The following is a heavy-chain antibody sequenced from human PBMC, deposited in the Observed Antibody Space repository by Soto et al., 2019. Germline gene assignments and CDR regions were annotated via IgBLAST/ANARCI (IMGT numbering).Heavy chain of an antibody. CDR1: GYTFTGYD. J-gene: IGHJ3*02. CDR2: INPNSGGT. D-gene: IGHD2-2*01. V-gene: IGHV1-2*04. Sequence: ASVKVSCKASGYTFTGYDMHWVRQAPGQGLEWMGWINPNSGGTNYAQKFQGLVTMTRDTSISTVYMELRRLISDDTAVYYCARMCSISTCLCDAHDIWGQGTLVTVSS. CDR3: ARMCSISTCLCDAHDI.